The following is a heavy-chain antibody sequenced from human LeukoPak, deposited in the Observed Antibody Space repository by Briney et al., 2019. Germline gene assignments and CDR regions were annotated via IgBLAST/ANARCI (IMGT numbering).Heavy chain of an antibody. CDR2: ISYDGSNK. CDR1: GFTFSSYG. CDR3: AKQLYDFWSGYSFYYYYGMDV. D-gene: IGHD3-3*01. V-gene: IGHV3-30*18. Sequence: GGSLRLSCAASGFTFSSYGMHWVRQAPGKGLEWVAVISYDGSNKYYADSVKGRFTISRDNSKNTLYLQMNSLRAEGTAVYYCAKQLYDFWSGYSFYYYYGMDVWGQGTTVTVSS. J-gene: IGHJ6*02.